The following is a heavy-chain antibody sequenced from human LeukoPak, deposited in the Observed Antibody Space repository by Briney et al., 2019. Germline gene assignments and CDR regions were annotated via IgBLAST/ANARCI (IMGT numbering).Heavy chain of an antibody. Sequence: GGSLRLSCAASGFTFSSYSMNWVRQAPGKGLEWVSSISSSSSYIYYADSVKGRFTISRDNAKNSLYLQMNSLRAEDTAVYYCARDPRDGYNFDYWGQGTLVTVSS. CDR1: GFTFSSYS. CDR2: ISSSSSYI. D-gene: IGHD5-24*01. CDR3: ARDPRDGYNFDY. V-gene: IGHV3-21*01. J-gene: IGHJ4*02.